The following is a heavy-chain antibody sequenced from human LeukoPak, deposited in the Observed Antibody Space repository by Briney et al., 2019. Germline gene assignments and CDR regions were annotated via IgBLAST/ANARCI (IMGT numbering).Heavy chain of an antibody. CDR1: GFSFSSYR. Sequence: GGSLRLSCAASGFSFSSYRMHWVRQAPGKGLVWVSEISGSNGNTYYADSVKGRFTISRDNAKNLVYLQMSSLRAEDTAIYYCARDETYDYESNGYLDFWGQGTVVTVSS. D-gene: IGHD3-22*01. J-gene: IGHJ4*02. CDR3: ARDETYDYESNGYLDF. CDR2: ISGSNGNT. V-gene: IGHV3-21*01.